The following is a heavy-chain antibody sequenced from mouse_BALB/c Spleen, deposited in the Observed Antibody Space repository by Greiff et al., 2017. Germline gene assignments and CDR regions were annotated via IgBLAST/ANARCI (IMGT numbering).Heavy chain of an antibody. J-gene: IGHJ4*01. CDR1: GYTFTDYA. D-gene: IGHD2-14*01. Sequence: VKLQESGAELVRPGVSVKISCKGSGYTFTDYAMHWVKQSHAKSLEWIGVISTYYGDASYNQKFKGKATMTVDKSSSTAYMELARLTSEDSAIYYCARWGYRYDDYAMDYWGQGTSVTVSS. CDR3: ARWGYRYDDYAMDY. V-gene: IGHV1S137*01. CDR2: ISTYYGDA.